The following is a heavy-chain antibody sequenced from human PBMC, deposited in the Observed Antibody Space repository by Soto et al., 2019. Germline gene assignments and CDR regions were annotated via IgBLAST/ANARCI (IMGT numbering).Heavy chain of an antibody. CDR2: INAGNGNT. V-gene: IGHV1-3*01. Sequence: ASVNVSCQASGYTFTSYAMHWVRQAPGQRLEWMGWINAGNGNTKYSQKFQGRVTITRDTSASTAYMELSSLRSEDTAVYYCARDFTMVRGVTIDYWGQGTLVTVSS. J-gene: IGHJ4*02. D-gene: IGHD3-10*01. CDR3: ARDFTMVRGVTIDY. CDR1: GYTFTSYA.